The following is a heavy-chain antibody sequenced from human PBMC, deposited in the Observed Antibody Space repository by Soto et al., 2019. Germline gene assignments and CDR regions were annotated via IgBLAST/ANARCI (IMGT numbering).Heavy chain of an antibody. CDR3: ARLTAAGGVDQFDY. J-gene: IGHJ4*02. CDR2: IKEDGSEL. Sequence: EVHLEESGGGLVQPGGSLRLSCAASGFTFGTYWMTWVRQAPGRGLEWVANIKEDGSELYQVDSVKGRFTFSRDNAKKTLFLQMNSLRVEDTAVYYCARLTAAGGVDQFDYWGQGTLVTVSS. CDR1: GFTFGTYW. V-gene: IGHV3-7*05. D-gene: IGHD6-13*01.